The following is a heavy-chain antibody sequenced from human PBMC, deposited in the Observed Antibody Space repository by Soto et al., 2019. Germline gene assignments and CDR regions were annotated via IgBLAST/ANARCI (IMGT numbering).Heavy chain of an antibody. D-gene: IGHD6-19*01. Sequence: QVQLVESGGGVVQPGRSLRLSCAASRFTFSNYAMQWVRQAPGKGLEWVAIMSYDGSHKYYADSVEGRFTISRDNSENMLYLQMNSLKPEDTAVYYCAREMAVPSDHYYGLDVWGQGTTVTVSS. CDR1: RFTFSNYA. CDR3: AREMAVPSDHYYGLDV. V-gene: IGHV3-30-3*01. CDR2: MSYDGSHK. J-gene: IGHJ6*02.